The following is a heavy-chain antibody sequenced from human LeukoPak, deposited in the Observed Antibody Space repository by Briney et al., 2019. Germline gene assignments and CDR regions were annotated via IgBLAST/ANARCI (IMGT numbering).Heavy chain of an antibody. CDR3: ARSPSGTGGFDP. CDR1: GFTFSSYS. CDR2: ISSSSNTT. D-gene: IGHD1-1*01. Sequence: GGSLRLSCAASGFTFSSYSMNWVRQAPGKGLEWVSYISSSSNTTYYADSVKGRFTISRDNAKNSLYLRMSSLRAEDTAVYYCARSPSGTGGFDPWGQGTLVIVSS. V-gene: IGHV3-48*01. J-gene: IGHJ5*02.